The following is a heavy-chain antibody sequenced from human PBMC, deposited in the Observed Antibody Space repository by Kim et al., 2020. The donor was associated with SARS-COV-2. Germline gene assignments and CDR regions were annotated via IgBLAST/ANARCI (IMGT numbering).Heavy chain of an antibody. CDR3: ARGSGGPFHSAVAGSYFDY. V-gene: IGHV3-33*01. J-gene: IGHJ4*02. CDR2: IWYDGSNK. D-gene: IGHD6-19*01. Sequence: GGSLRLSCAASGFTFSSYGMHWVRQAPGKGLEWVAVIWYDGSNKYYADSVKGRFTISRDNSKNTLYLQMNSLRAEDTAVYYCARGSGGPFHSAVAGSYFDYSGQGTLVTVSS. CDR1: GFTFSSYG.